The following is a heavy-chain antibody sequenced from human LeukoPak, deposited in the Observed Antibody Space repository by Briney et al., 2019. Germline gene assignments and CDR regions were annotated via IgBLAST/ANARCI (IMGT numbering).Heavy chain of an antibody. CDR2: SFSSERT. V-gene: IGHV4-4*07. CDR1: VGSISSYD. Sequence: PSETLSLTCTVSVGSISSYDGGCIRKPAGKGQEWIGRSFSSERTTYNPSPKGRVTLSLATSKNQFSLRLSSVTAADTAVYYCARAPLTVKDAFDIWGQGTMVTVSS. CDR3: ARAPLTVKDAFDI. J-gene: IGHJ3*02. D-gene: IGHD4-11*01.